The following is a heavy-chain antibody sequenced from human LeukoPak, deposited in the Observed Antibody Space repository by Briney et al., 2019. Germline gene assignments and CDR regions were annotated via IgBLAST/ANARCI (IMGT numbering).Heavy chain of an antibody. CDR3: ARDDILTGYYHDY. CDR1: GFTFSSYS. J-gene: IGHJ4*02. Sequence: GGSLRLSCAASGFTFSSYSMNWVRQAPGKGLGWVSSISSSSSYIYYADSVKGRFTISRDNAKNSLYLQMNSLRAEDTAVYYCARDDILTGYYHDYWGQGTLVTVSS. D-gene: IGHD3-9*01. V-gene: IGHV3-21*01. CDR2: ISSSSSYI.